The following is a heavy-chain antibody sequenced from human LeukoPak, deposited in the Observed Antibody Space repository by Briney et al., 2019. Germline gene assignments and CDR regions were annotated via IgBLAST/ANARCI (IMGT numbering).Heavy chain of an antibody. CDR3: ARDLLWFGELPYYFDY. Sequence: ASVRVSCKASGYTFTGYYIHWVRQAPGQGLEWMGWINPNSGGTNYAQKFQGRVTMTRDTSISTAYMELSRLRSDDTAVYYCARDLLWFGELPYYFDYWGQGTLVTVSS. V-gene: IGHV1-2*02. CDR1: GYTFTGYY. J-gene: IGHJ4*02. D-gene: IGHD3-10*01. CDR2: INPNSGGT.